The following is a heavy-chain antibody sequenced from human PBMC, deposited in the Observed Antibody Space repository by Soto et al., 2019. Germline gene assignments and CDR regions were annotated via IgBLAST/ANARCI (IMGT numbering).Heavy chain of an antibody. Sequence: SETLSLTCTVSGGSVSSGSFYWIWIRQPPGKGLKWIGYIHYSGTTNDNPSLKSQVIISLDTSKNQFSLELSSVTAADTAVYYCARDVPSNDAFDIWGQGTMVTVS. CDR1: GGSVSSGSFY. V-gene: IGHV4-61*01. CDR2: IHYSGTT. J-gene: IGHJ3*02. CDR3: ARDVPSNDAFDI.